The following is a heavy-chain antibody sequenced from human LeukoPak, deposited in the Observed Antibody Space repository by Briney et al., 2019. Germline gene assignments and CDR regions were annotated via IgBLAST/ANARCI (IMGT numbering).Heavy chain of an antibody. CDR2: IKSKRDGGTT. CDR1: GFTFSNAW. Sequence: GGSLRLSCAASGFTFSNAWMSWVRQAPGKGREGGGRIKSKRDGGTTDYAAREKGRFNIARDESKNTRYVKMNSLKTEDTAVYYCTRHITSLAGYDSSGYRMTHAFDIWGQGTMVTVSS. V-gene: IGHV3-15*01. D-gene: IGHD3-22*01. J-gene: IGHJ3*02. CDR3: TRHITSLAGYDSSGYRMTHAFDI.